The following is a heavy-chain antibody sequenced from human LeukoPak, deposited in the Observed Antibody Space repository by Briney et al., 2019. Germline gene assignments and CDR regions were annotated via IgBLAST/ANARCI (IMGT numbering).Heavy chain of an antibody. V-gene: IGHV3-66*02. CDR1: GFTVSSNY. D-gene: IGHD4-17*01. Sequence: PGGSLRLSCAASGFTVSSNYMSWLRQAPGKGLEWVSVIYSGGSTYYADSVKGRFTIYRDNSKNSLYLQMNSLRAEDTAVYYCARDLGTFYGDHVLSWGQGTLVTGSS. CDR3: ARDLGTFYGDHVLS. CDR2: IYSGGST. J-gene: IGHJ5*02.